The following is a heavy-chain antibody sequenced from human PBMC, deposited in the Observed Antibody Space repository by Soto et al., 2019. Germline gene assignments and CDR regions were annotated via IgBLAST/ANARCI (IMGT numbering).Heavy chain of an antibody. V-gene: IGHV1-18*01. Sequence: QVQLVQSGPEVKKPGASVKVSCKTSGYTFTSFGISWVRQAPGQGLEWMGWITTDKGKTNYAQKLQGRVTMTTDTSTSTGYMELRSLRSDDTAVYSCATSSPAFDYWGQGTLVTVSS. CDR1: GYTFTSFG. CDR2: ITTDKGKT. CDR3: ATSSPAFDY. J-gene: IGHJ4*02.